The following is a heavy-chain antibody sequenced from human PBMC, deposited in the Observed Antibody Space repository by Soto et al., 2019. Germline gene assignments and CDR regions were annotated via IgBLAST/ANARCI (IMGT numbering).Heavy chain of an antibody. CDR1: GYTFTSYD. D-gene: IGHD2-15*01. Sequence: GASVKVSCKASGYTFTSYDINWVRQATGQGLEWMGWMNPNSGNTGYAQKFQGRVTMTRDTSTSTVYMELSSLRSEDTAVYYCARVYCSGGSCYGIDYWGQGTLVTVSS. J-gene: IGHJ4*02. CDR3: ARVYCSGGSCYGIDY. CDR2: MNPNSGNT. V-gene: IGHV1-8*01.